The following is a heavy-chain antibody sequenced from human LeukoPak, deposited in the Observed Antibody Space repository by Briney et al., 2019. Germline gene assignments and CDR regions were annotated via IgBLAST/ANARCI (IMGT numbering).Heavy chain of an antibody. Sequence: SETLSLTCDVSGDSISSYYWSWIRQPAGKGLEWLGRLYPSGSANYNPSLKSRGTMSVDTSKNQFSLRLSSVPAADTAVYFCARDYNNWYFDLWGRGTLVTVSS. CDR1: GDSISSYY. V-gene: IGHV4-4*07. CDR3: ARDYNNWYFDL. D-gene: IGHD5-24*01. CDR2: LYPSGSA. J-gene: IGHJ2*01.